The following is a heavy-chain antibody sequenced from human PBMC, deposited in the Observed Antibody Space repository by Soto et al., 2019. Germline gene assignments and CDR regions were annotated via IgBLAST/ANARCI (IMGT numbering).Heavy chain of an antibody. Sequence: GASVKVSCKASGYTFTSYAMHWVRQAPGQRLEWMGWINAGNGNTKYSQKFQGRVTITRDTSASTAYMELSSLRSEDTAVYYCARDRVVAATRAYPFDIWGQGTMVTVSS. V-gene: IGHV1-3*01. CDR2: INAGNGNT. CDR1: GYTFTSYA. D-gene: IGHD2-15*01. CDR3: ARDRVVAATRAYPFDI. J-gene: IGHJ3*02.